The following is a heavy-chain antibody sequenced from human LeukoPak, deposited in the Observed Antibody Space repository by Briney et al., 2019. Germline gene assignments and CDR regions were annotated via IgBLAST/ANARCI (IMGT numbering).Heavy chain of an antibody. J-gene: IGHJ4*02. CDR2: IRYDGGNK. V-gene: IGHV3-30*02. CDR3: ARQVTYGSGSYQPFGY. D-gene: IGHD3-10*01. Sequence: GGSLRLSCAASGFTFSSYGMHWVRQAPGKGLEWVAFIRYDGGNKYYADSVKGRFTISRDNAKNSLYLQMNSLRAEDTAVYYCARQVTYGSGSYQPFGYWGQGTLVTVSS. CDR1: GFTFSSYG.